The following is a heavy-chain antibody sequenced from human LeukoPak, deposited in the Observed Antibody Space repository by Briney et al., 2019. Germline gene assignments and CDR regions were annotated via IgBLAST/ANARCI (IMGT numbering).Heavy chain of an antibody. D-gene: IGHD3-3*01. Sequence: GGSLRLSCAASGFTFSSYGMHWVRQAPGKGLEWVAVISYDGSNKYYADSVKGRFTISRDNSKNTLYLQMNSLRAEDTAVYYCARDSVEPSYDFWSGYYQNNWFDPWGQGTLVTVSS. J-gene: IGHJ5*02. CDR1: GFTFSSYG. CDR2: ISYDGSNK. V-gene: IGHV3-30*03. CDR3: ARDSVEPSYDFWSGYYQNNWFDP.